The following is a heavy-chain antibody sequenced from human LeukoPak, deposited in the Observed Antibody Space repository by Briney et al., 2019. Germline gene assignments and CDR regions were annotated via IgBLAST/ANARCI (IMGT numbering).Heavy chain of an antibody. CDR3: ARIKCGGDCRGYYYYYHMDV. V-gene: IGHV4-34*01. D-gene: IGHD2-21*02. J-gene: IGHJ6*03. CDR2: INHSGST. CDR1: GGSFSGYY. Sequence: SETLSLTCAVYGGSFSGYYWSWIRQPPGKGLEWIGEINHSGSTNYNPSLKSRVTISVDTSKNQFSLRLISVTAADTAVYYCARIKCGGDCRGYYYYYHMDVWGKGTTVTISS.